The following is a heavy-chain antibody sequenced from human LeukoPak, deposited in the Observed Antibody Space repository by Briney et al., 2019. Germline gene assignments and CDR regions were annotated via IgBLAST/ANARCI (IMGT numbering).Heavy chain of an antibody. V-gene: IGHV4-59*01. J-gene: IGHJ6*04. CDR3: ARGAAASMDV. CDR2: IFYSGTT. D-gene: IGHD6-13*01. Sequence: PSETLSLTCTVSGGSISSYYWSWIRQPPGKGLEWIGFIFYSGTTNYNPSLKSRVTISVDTSKNQFSLKLSSVTAADTAVYYCARGAAASMDVWGKGTTVTISS. CDR1: GGSISSYY.